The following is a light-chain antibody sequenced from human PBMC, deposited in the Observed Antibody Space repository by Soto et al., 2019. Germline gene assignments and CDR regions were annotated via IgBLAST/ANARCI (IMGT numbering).Light chain of an antibody. CDR1: SGHSSYA. V-gene: IGLV4-69*01. J-gene: IGLJ2*01. CDR2: VNSDGSH. CDR3: QTCGTGYVL. Sequence: QLVLTQSPSASASLGASVKLTCTLSSGHSSYAIAWHQQQPEKGSRYLMKVNSDGSHSKGDGIPDRFSGSSSGAERYFTISSLQSEDEADYYCQTCGTGYVLFGGGTKLTVL.